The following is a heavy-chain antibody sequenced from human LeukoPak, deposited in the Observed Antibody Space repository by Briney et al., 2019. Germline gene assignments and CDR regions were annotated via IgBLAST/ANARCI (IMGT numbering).Heavy chain of an antibody. V-gene: IGHV4-59*08. CDR3: ARVGYSYGYTNYFDY. Sequence: SETLSLTCTVSGGSISSYYWSWIRQPPGKGLEWIGYIYYSGSTSYNPSLKSRVTISVDTSKNQFSLKLSSVTAADTAVYYCARVGYSYGYTNYFDYWGQGTLVTVSS. D-gene: IGHD5-18*01. CDR1: GGSISSYY. J-gene: IGHJ4*02. CDR2: IYYSGST.